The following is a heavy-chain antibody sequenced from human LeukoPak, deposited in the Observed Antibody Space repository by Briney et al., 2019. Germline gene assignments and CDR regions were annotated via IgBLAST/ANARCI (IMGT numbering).Heavy chain of an antibody. CDR1: GGSISSSSYY. Sequence: ASETLSLTCTVSGGSISSSSYYWGWLRQPPGKGLEWIGSIYYSGSTYYNPSLKSRVTISVDTSKNQFSLKLSSVTAADTAVYYCARHAADYDSNWFDPWGQGTLVTVSS. CDR2: IYYSGST. V-gene: IGHV4-39*01. D-gene: IGHD3-22*01. J-gene: IGHJ5*02. CDR3: ARHAADYDSNWFDP.